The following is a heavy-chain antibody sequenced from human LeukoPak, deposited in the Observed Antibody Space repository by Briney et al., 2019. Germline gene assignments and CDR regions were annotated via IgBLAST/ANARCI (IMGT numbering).Heavy chain of an antibody. Sequence: PGGSLRLSCGASGFTFSSYWMSWVRQAPGKGLEWVANIKEDGSEKYYVDSVKGRFTISRDNSKNTLYLQMNSLRVEDTAVYYCARGLTNFDPWGQGTLVTVSS. V-gene: IGHV3-7*03. CDR3: ARGLTNFDP. CDR1: GFTFSSYW. CDR2: IKEDGSEK. J-gene: IGHJ5*02. D-gene: IGHD4-11*01.